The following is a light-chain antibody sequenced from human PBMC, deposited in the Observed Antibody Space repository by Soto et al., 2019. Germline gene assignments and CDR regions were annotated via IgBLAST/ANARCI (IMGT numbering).Light chain of an antibody. V-gene: IGKV3-20*01. CDR3: QDFDSPQWP. CDR1: QRASRQY. CDR2: GVS. Sequence: VLTQSPDTLSLSPGERATPSCRASQRASRQYLSWYQQRPDHPPRHLIYGVSMRADGIPDRFSGSGSGSEFTLTSNRLEPEDFAVYYCQDFDSPQWPFGQGTKVEN. J-gene: IGKJ1*01.